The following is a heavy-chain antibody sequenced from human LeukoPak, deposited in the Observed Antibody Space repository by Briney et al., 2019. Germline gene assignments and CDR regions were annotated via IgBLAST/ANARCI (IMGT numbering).Heavy chain of an antibody. D-gene: IGHD5-24*01. CDR2: ISGSGGST. Sequence: GGSLRLSCAASGFTFSSYAMSWVRQASGKGLEWVSAISGSGGSTYYADSVEGRFTISRDNSKNTLYLQMNSLRAEDTAVYYCAKGAKMRYYYYYMDVWGKGTTVTISS. V-gene: IGHV3-23*01. CDR1: GFTFSSYA. CDR3: AKGAKMRYYYYYMDV. J-gene: IGHJ6*03.